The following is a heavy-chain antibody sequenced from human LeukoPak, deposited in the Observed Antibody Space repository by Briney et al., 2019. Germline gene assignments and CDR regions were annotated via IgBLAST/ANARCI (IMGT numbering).Heavy chain of an antibody. CDR2: IKKDGSEK. V-gene: IGHV3-7*01. CDR1: GFTFSSYW. J-gene: IGHJ4*02. D-gene: IGHD3-22*01. Sequence: GGSLRLFCAASGFTFSSYWMSWVRQAPGKGLEWVANIKKDGSEKYYVDSVKGRFTISRDNAKNSLYLQMNSLRAKDTAVYYCVRGGGYYEDFDYWGQGTLVTVSS. CDR3: VRGGGYYEDFDY.